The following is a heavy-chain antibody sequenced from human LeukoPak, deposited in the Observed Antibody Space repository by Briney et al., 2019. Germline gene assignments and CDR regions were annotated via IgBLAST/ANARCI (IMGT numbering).Heavy chain of an antibody. J-gene: IGHJ2*01. Sequence: QAGGSLRLSCAASGFTFSSYSMNWVRQAPGKGLEWVSYISSSGSTIYYADSVKGRFTISRDNAKNSLYLQMNRLRAQDTAVYYCARDPSSPATPWYFDLWGRGTLVTVSS. CDR3: ARDPSSPATPWYFDL. V-gene: IGHV3-48*04. CDR2: ISSSGSTI. CDR1: GFTFSSYS. D-gene: IGHD6-25*01.